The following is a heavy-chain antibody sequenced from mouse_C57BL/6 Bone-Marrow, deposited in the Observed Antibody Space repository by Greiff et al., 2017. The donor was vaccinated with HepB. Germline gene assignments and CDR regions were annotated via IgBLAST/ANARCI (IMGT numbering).Heavy chain of an antibody. CDR3: TRDSYYYGSSLTWFAY. V-gene: IGHV5-9-1*02. D-gene: IGHD1-1*01. Sequence: EVKLVESGEGLVKPGGSLKLSCAASGFTFSSYAMSWVRQTPEKRLEWVAYISSGGDYIYYADTVKGRFTISRDNARNTLYLQMSSLKSEDTAMYYCTRDSYYYGSSLTWFAYWGQGTLVTVSA. CDR2: ISSGGDYI. J-gene: IGHJ3*01. CDR1: GFTFSSYA.